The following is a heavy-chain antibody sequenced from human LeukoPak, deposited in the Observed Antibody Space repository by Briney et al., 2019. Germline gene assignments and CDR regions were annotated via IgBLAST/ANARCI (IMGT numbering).Heavy chain of an antibody. J-gene: IGHJ4*02. Sequence: ASVKVSCKASGYTFTGYYMHWARQAPGQGLEWMGWINPNSGGTNYAQKFQGRVTMTRDTSISTAYMELSRLRSDDTAVYYCARGDVDTAMGNDYWGQGTLVTVSS. CDR3: ARGDVDTAMGNDY. CDR2: INPNSGGT. D-gene: IGHD5-18*01. V-gene: IGHV1-2*02. CDR1: GYTFTGYY.